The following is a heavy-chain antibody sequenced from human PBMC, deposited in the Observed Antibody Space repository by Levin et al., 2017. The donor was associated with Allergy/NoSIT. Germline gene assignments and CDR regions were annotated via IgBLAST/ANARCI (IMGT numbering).Heavy chain of an antibody. J-gene: IGHJ4*02. CDR2: INHSGST. Sequence: SETLSLTCAVYGGSFSGYYWSWIRQPPGKGLEWIGEINHSGSTNYNPSLKSRVTISVDTSKNQFSLKLSSVTAADTAVYYCARGPLPDYWGQGTLVTVSS. V-gene: IGHV4-34*01. CDR1: GGSFSGYY. CDR3: ARGPLPDY.